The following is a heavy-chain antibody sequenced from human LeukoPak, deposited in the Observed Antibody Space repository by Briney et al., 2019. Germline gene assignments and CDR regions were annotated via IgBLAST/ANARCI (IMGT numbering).Heavy chain of an antibody. CDR1: GGSISSRNW. J-gene: IGHJ4*02. CDR2: IYHSGST. Sequence: PSETLSLTCAVSGGSISSRNWWSWVRQPPGKGLEWIGEIYHSGSTNYNPSLKSRVTISVDKSKNQFSLKLSSVTAADTAVYYCARDSIAAAGRLAAKGDYWGQGTLVTVSS. D-gene: IGHD6-13*01. V-gene: IGHV4-4*02. CDR3: ARDSIAAAGRLAAKGDY.